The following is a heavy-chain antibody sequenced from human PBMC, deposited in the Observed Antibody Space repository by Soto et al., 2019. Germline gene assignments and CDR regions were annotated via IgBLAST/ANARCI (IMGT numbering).Heavy chain of an antibody. CDR3: AREKGTGDGDNFFQH. CDR2: IHTGGVT. Sequence: EVQLVESGGGLVQPGGSLRLSCEASGLTVNSNYMSWVRQAPGKGLEWVAVIHTGGVTYYADSVKGRFIISRDNSKNTVYLQMTSVRAEDTAVYYCAREKGTGDGDNFFQHWGQGTLVTVSS. D-gene: IGHD7-27*01. V-gene: IGHV3-66*01. J-gene: IGHJ1*01. CDR1: GLTVNSNY.